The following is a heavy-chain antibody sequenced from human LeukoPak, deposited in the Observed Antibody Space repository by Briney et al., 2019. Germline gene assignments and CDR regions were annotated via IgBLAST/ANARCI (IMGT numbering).Heavy chain of an antibody. D-gene: IGHD6-13*01. CDR3: AKSIRGIADFDY. J-gene: IGHJ4*02. CDR1: GFTFSSYG. CDR2: ISYDGSNK. V-gene: IGHV3-30*18. Sequence: GRSLRLSCAASGFTFSSYGMHWVRQAPGKGLEWVAVISYDGSNKYYADSVKGRFTISRDNSKNTLHLQMNSLRAEDTAVYYCAKSIRGIADFDYWGQGTLVTVSS.